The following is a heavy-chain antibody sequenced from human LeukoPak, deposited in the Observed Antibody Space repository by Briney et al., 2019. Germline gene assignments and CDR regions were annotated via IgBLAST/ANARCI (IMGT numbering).Heavy chain of an antibody. J-gene: IGHJ4*02. CDR2: INPYNGNT. CDR1: GYTFTSYG. CDR3: AREIYGRFDY. V-gene: IGHV1-18*01. D-gene: IGHD4-17*01. Sequence: GASVKVSCKASGYTFTSYGISWVRQAPGQGLECMGRINPYNGNTNYALKVQGTVTMTTDTSTSTAYLELRSLRSDDTAIYYCAREIYGRFDYWGQGTLVTVSS.